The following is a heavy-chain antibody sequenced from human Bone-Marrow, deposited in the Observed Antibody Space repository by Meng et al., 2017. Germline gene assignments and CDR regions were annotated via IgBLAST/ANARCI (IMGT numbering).Heavy chain of an antibody. Sequence: GESLKISCAASGFTFSSYEMNWVRQAPGKGLEWVALIWYDGTNKYYGDSVKGRFTISRDNSKNTLYLHMNRLRDEDTAVYYCARDGYGGSGGGIDYWGQGTLVTVSS. CDR2: IWYDGTNK. V-gene: IGHV3-33*08. CDR3: ARDGYGGSGGGIDY. D-gene: IGHD4-23*01. CDR1: GFTFSSYE. J-gene: IGHJ4*02.